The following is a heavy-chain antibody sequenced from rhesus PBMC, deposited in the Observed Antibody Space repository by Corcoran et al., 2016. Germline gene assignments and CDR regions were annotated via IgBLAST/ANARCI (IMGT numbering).Heavy chain of an antibody. CDR1: GGSVRGDY. J-gene: IGHJ4*01. CDR3: ARHYEDDYGYYYTGGFDY. CDR2: ISATSRSP. Sequence: QVQVQGSGPGLVTLSETPSFTCAAPGGSVRGDYCASLRQPPATGLARLGDISATSRSPDYNPSLKSRVTISTDTSKNQFSLKLSSVTAADTAVYYCARHYEDDYGYYYTGGFDYWGPGVLVTVFS. V-gene: IGHV4-165*01. D-gene: IGHD3-9*01.